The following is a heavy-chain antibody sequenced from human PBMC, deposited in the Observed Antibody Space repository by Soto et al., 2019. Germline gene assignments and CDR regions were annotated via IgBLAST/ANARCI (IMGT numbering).Heavy chain of an antibody. CDR3: ARVGRDFWSGMMGMDV. V-gene: IGHV4-59*01. D-gene: IGHD3-3*01. CDR2: IYYSGST. J-gene: IGHJ6*02. Sequence: PSETLSLTCTVSGGSLSSYYWSWIRQPPGKGLEWIGYIYYSGSTNYNPSLKSRVTISVDTSKNQFSLKLSSVTAADTAVYYCARVGRDFWSGMMGMDVWGQGTMVTVSS. CDR1: GGSLSSYY.